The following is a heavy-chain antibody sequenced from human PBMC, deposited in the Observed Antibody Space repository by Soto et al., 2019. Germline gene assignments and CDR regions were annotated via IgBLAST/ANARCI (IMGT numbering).Heavy chain of an antibody. CDR1: GFTFSSYA. V-gene: IGHV3-30-3*01. CDR3: ARSKGVTTFSYYYGMDV. CDR2: ISYDGSNK. Sequence: GGSLRLSCAASGFTFSSYAMHWVRQAPGKGLEWVAVISYDGSNKYYADSVKGRFTISRDNSKNTVYLQMNSLRAEDTAVYYCARSKGVTTFSYYYGMDVWGQGTTVTVSS. D-gene: IGHD4-4*01. J-gene: IGHJ6*02.